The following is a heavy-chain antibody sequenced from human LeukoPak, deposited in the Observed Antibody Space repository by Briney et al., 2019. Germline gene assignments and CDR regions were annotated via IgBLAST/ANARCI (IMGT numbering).Heavy chain of an antibody. Sequence: PSETLSLTCTVSGYSISSGYYWGWIRQPPGKGLEWIGSIYHSGSTYYNPSLKSRVTISVDTSKNQFSLKLSSVTAADTAVYYCARLNPQDYYDSSGYCDYWGQGTLVTVSS. CDR3: ARLNPQDYYDSSGYCDY. D-gene: IGHD3-22*01. CDR1: GYSISSGYY. CDR2: IYHSGST. J-gene: IGHJ4*02. V-gene: IGHV4-38-2*02.